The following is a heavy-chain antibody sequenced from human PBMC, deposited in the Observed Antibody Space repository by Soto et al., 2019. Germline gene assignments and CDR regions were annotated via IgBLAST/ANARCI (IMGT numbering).Heavy chain of an antibody. CDR2: ICGSGDST. J-gene: IGHJ4*02. V-gene: IGHV3-23*01. CDR3: AKVVAATPDFDY. Sequence: GGSLSLSCAASGFTFSSYAMSWVRQSPGKGLEWVSAICGSGDSTYYADPVKGRLTISRVNYKNTLYLQMNSMRAEDTAVYYCAKVVAATPDFDYWGQGTLVTVSS. D-gene: IGHD2-15*01. CDR1: GFTFSSYA.